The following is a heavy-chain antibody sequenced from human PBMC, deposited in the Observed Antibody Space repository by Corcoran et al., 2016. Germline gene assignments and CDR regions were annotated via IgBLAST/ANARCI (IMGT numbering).Heavy chain of an antibody. CDR2: IIPIFGTA. V-gene: IGHV1-69*01. Sequence: QVQLVQSGAEVKKPGSSVKVSCKASGGTFSSYAISWVRQAPGQGLEWMGGIIPIFGTANYAQKFQGRVTITADESTSTAYMELSSLRSEDTAVYYCARERYCSGGSCYSVPEVWFDPWGQGTLVTVSS. J-gene: IGHJ5*02. CDR3: ARERYCSGGSCYSVPEVWFDP. CDR1: GGTFSSYA. D-gene: IGHD2-15*01.